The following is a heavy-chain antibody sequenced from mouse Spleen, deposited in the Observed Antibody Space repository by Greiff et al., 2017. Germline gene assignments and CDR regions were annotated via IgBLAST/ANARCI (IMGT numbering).Heavy chain of an antibody. CDR2: IYPGGGYT. CDR1: GYTFTNYW. D-gene: IGHD4-1*01. CDR3: ANKLGPYYFDY. J-gene: IGHJ2*01. Sequence: VKLQESGAELVRPGTSVKMSCKAAGYTFTNYWIGWVKQRPGHGLEWIGDIYPGGGYTNYNEKFKGKATLTADTSSSTAYMQLSSLTSEDSAIYYTANKLGPYYFDYWGQGTTLTVSS. V-gene: IGHV1-63*02.